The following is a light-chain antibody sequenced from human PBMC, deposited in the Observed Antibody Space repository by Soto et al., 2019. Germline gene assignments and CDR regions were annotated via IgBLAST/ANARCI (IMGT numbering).Light chain of an antibody. CDR1: QTISSW. Sequence: DIQMTQSPSTLSRSVGDRVTITCRASQTISSWLAWYQQKPGKAPKLLIYKASTLKSGLPSRFSGSGSGTEFTLTISSLQPDDFATYYCQHYNSYSGAFGQGTKVEL. CDR2: KAS. V-gene: IGKV1-5*03. CDR3: QHYNSYSGA. J-gene: IGKJ1*01.